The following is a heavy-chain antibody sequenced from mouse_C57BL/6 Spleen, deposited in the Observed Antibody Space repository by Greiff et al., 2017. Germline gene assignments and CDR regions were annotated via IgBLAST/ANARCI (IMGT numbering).Heavy chain of an antibody. D-gene: IGHD4-1*01. V-gene: IGHV5-17*01. J-gene: IGHJ2*01. Sequence: DVKLVESGGGLVKPGGSLKLSCAASGFTFSDYGMHWVRQAPEKGLEWVAYISSGSSTIYYADTVKGRFTISRDNAKNTLFLQMTSLRSEDTAMYYCARGGAGTYYFDDWGQGTTLTVSS. CDR1: GFTFSDYG. CDR2: ISSGSSTI. CDR3: ARGGAGTYYFDD.